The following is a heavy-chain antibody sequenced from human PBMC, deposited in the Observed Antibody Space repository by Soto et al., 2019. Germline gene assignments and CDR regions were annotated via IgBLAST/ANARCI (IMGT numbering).Heavy chain of an antibody. V-gene: IGHV5-10-1*01. D-gene: IGHD6-19*01. CDR2: IDPSDSYT. CDR1: GYSFTSYW. CDR3: ARLKGYSSGWYQEHY. Sequence: GESLKISCKGSGYSFTSYWISWVRQMPGKGLEWMGRIDPSDSYTNYSPSFQGHVTISAGKSISTAYLQWSSLKASDTAMYYCARLKGYSSGWYQEHYWGQGTLVTVSS. J-gene: IGHJ4*02.